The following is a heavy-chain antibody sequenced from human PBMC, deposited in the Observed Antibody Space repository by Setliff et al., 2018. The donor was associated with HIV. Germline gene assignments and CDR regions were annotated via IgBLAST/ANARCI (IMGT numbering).Heavy chain of an antibody. Sequence: ASVKVSCKASGYTFTNSDINWVRQAPGQGLEWMGWMNPKSGNTGYAQKFQGRVTMTSNTFIGTAYMELSSLTSEDTAVYYCARGHLDYNYWEDILGNWFDPRGQGTLVTVSS. CDR1: GYTFTNSD. CDR3: ARGHLDYNYWEDILGNWFDP. D-gene: IGHD3-9*01. J-gene: IGHJ5*02. V-gene: IGHV1-8*02. CDR2: MNPKSGNT.